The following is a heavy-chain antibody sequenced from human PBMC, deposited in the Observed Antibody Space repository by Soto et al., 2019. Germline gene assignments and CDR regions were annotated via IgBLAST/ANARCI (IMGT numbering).Heavy chain of an antibody. J-gene: IGHJ3*02. CDR1: GFTFSSYS. Sequence: GGSLRLSCAASGFTFSSYSMNWVRQAPGKGLEWVSSISSSSSYIYYADSVKGRFTISRDNAKNSLYLQMNSLRAEDTAVYYCVCDRIAARQGAFDIWGQGTMVTVSS. D-gene: IGHD6-6*01. V-gene: IGHV3-21*01. CDR3: VCDRIAARQGAFDI. CDR2: ISSSSSYI.